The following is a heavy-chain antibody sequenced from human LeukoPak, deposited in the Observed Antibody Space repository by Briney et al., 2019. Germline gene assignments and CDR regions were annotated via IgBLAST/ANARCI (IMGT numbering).Heavy chain of an antibody. CDR3: ARDLAWELIKWYFDL. CDR2: MSYDGSNK. CDR1: GFSFSNYA. J-gene: IGHJ2*01. V-gene: IGHV3-30-3*01. D-gene: IGHD1-26*01. Sequence: GGSLRLSCAASGFSFSNYAMHWVRQAPGKGLEWVAVMSYDGSNKYYADSVKGRFTISRDNSMNTLYLQMNSLGGEDTAVYYCARDLAWELIKWYFDLWGRGALVIVSS.